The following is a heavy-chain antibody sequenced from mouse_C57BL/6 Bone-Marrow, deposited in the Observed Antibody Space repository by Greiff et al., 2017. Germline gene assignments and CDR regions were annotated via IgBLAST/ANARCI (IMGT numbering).Heavy chain of an antibody. CDR3: ARYPYYYGSSYLYFDY. V-gene: IGHV1-82*01. CDR2: IYPGDGDT. J-gene: IGHJ2*01. D-gene: IGHD1-1*01. Sequence: VQLQQSGPELVKPGASVKISCKASGYAFSSSWMNWVKQRPGKGLEWIGRIYPGDGDTNYNGKFKGKATLTADKSSSTAYMQLSSLTSEDSAVYSCARYPYYYGSSYLYFDYWGQGTTLTVSS. CDR1: GYAFSSSW.